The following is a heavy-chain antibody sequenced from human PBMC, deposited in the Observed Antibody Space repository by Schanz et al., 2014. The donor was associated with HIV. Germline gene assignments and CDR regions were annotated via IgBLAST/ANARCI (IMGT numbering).Heavy chain of an antibody. D-gene: IGHD3-22*01. Sequence: EVQLLDSGGGLVQPGGSLRLSCVASGFTFNNYAMTWVRQAPGKGLEWVSSISESGGRSYYADSVNGRFTISRDNSKNTLYWQMTTLRTEDTAVYYCAKPEYDSRGNSQSHFDSWGQGTLVTVSP. CDR3: AKPEYDSRGNSQSHFDS. V-gene: IGHV3-23*01. J-gene: IGHJ4*02. CDR1: GFTFNNYA. CDR2: ISESGGRS.